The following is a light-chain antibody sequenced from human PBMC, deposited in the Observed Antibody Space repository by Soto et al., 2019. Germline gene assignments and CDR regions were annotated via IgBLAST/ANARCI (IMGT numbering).Light chain of an antibody. CDR3: TSYTSSSTLEV. V-gene: IGLV2-14*01. CDR2: DVS. Sequence: QSALTQPASVSGSPGQSITISCTGTSSDVGGYNYVSWYQQHPGKAPKRMIYDVSYRPSGVSNRFSGSKSGNTASLTISGLQAEDEADYYCTSYTSSSTLEVFGGGTKVTVL. CDR1: SSDVGGYNY. J-gene: IGLJ2*01.